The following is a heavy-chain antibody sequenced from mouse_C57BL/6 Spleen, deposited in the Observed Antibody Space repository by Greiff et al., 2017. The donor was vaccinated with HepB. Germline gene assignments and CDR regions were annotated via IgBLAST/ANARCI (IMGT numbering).Heavy chain of an antibody. J-gene: IGHJ1*03. V-gene: IGHV1-76*01. Sequence: QVQLQQSGAELVRPGASVKLSCKASGYTFTDYYINWVKQRPGQGLEWIARIYPGSGNTYYNEKFKGKATLTAEKSSSTAYMQRSSLTSEDSAVYFCARSGSSHWYFDVWGTGTTVTVSS. D-gene: IGHD1-1*01. CDR1: GYTFTDYY. CDR2: IYPGSGNT. CDR3: ARSGSSHWYFDV.